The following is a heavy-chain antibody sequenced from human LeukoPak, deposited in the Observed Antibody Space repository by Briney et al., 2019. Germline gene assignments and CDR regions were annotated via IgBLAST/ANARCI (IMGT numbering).Heavy chain of an antibody. V-gene: IGHV1-69*05. CDR3: AVPAAIDYYYYYYTDV. CDR2: IIPIFGTA. Sequence: ASVKVSCKASGGTFSSYAISWVRQAPGQGLEWMGGIIPIFGTANYAQKFQGRVTITTDESTSTAYMELSSLRSEDTAVYYCAVPAAIDYYYYYYTDVWGKGTTVTVSS. J-gene: IGHJ6*03. D-gene: IGHD2-2*01. CDR1: GGTFSSYA.